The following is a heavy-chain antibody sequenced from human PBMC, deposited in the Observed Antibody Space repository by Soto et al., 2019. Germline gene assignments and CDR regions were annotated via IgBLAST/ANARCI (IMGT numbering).Heavy chain of an antibody. CDR2: ISSSSSTI. D-gene: IGHD6-6*01. CDR3: AGGIAARYYYYYGMDV. V-gene: IGHV3-48*02. J-gene: IGHJ6*02. Sequence: GGSLRLSCAASGFTFSSYSMNWVRQAPGKGLEWVSYISSSSSTIYYADSVKGRFTVSRDNAKNSLYLQMNSLRDEDTAVYYCAGGIAARYYYYYGMDVWGQGTTVTVSS. CDR1: GFTFSSYS.